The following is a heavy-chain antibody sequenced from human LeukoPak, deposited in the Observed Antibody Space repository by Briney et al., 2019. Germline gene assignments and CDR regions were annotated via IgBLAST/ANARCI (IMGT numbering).Heavy chain of an antibody. CDR1: GGSITSNSYY. V-gene: IGHV4-39*07. D-gene: IGHD2-2*01. Sequence: SETLSLTCTVSGGSITSNSYYWGWIRQPPGKGLEWIGSIYYTGDTYYNPSLKRRVTISVDTSKNHFSLKLNSVTAADTAVYYCARERREQLLPPYTRSVTYFDYWGQGTLVTVSS. J-gene: IGHJ4*02. CDR2: IYYTGDT. CDR3: ARERREQLLPPYTRSVTYFDY.